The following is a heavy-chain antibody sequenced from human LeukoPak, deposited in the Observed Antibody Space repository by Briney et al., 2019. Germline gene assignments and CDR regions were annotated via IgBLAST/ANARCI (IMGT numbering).Heavy chain of an antibody. CDR3: ARDVLFHRTGNSAYADAFDI. J-gene: IGHJ3*02. V-gene: IGHV3-23*01. CDR1: GFTFNSYA. Sequence: GGSLRLSCAASGFTFNSYAMSWVRQAPGKGLQWVSVISGSGGSTFYADSVKGRFTISRDNSKNTLYLQMNSLRAEDTAVYYCARDVLFHRTGNSAYADAFDIWGQGTMVTVSS. D-gene: IGHD5-12*01. CDR2: ISGSGGST.